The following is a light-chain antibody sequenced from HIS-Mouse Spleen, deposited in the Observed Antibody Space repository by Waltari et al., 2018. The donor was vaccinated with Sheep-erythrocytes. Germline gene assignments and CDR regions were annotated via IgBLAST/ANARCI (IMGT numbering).Light chain of an antibody. CDR2: DVS. CDR3: CSYAGSYNHV. CDR1: SSDVGGYNS. J-gene: IGLJ1*01. Sequence: QSALTQPRPVSGSPGQSVTISCTGTSSDVGGYNSVSWYQQHPGKAPKLMLYDVSKRPSGVPDRFSGSTSGNTASLTISGLQAEDEADYYCCSYAGSYNHVFATGTKVTVL. V-gene: IGLV2-11*01.